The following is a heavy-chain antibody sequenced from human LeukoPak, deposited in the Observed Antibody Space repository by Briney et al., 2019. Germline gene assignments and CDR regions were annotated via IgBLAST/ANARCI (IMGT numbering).Heavy chain of an antibody. CDR3: GSERSRAFDI. J-gene: IGHJ3*02. CDR1: GGSISNYY. D-gene: IGHD2-2*01. V-gene: IGHV4-4*07. Sequence: SETLSLTCTVSGGSISNYYWNWIRQPAGKGLEWIGRLLGSGSTDYNPSLKSRVTISVDTSKNQFSLKLSSVTAADTAVYYCGSERSRAFDIWGQGTMVTVSS. CDR2: LLGSGST.